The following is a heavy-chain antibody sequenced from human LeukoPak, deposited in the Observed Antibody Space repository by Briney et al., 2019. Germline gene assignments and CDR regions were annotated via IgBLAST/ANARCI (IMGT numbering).Heavy chain of an antibody. V-gene: IGHV4-39*01. J-gene: IGHJ4*02. D-gene: IGHD4-17*01. CDR2: FYYTGTT. CDR3: ARHRTTVTTPFDY. CDR1: GGSVISTTYY. Sequence: SETLSLTCTVSGGSVISTTYYWGWIRQPPGKGLEYIGSFYYTGTTYYNPSLKSRVTISVDTSKNQFSLNLNSVTAADTAVYYCARHRTTVTTPFDYWGQGTLVTVSS.